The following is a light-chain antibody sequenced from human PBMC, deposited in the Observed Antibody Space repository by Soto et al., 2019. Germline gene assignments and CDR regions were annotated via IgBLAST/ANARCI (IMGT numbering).Light chain of an antibody. CDR1: SGHSSYI. J-gene: IGLJ7*01. V-gene: IGLV4-60*02. Sequence: QPVLTQSSSASASLGSSVKLTCTLSSGHSSYIIAWHQQQPGKAPRYLMKLEGSGSYNKGSGVPDRFSGSSSGADRYLTISNLQFEDEADYYCETWDSNIHAVFGGGTQLTVL. CDR3: ETWDSNIHAV. CDR2: LEGSGSY.